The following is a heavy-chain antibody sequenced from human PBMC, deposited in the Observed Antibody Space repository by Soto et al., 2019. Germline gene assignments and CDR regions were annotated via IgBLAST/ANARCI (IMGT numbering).Heavy chain of an antibody. Sequence: VKVSCKASGGTFSSYTISWVRQAPGQGLEWMGRIIPILGIANYAQKFQGRVTITADKSTSTAYMELSSLRSEDTAVYYCASQERIAARPFDYWGQGTLVTVSS. CDR2: IIPILGIA. V-gene: IGHV1-69*02. D-gene: IGHD6-6*01. J-gene: IGHJ4*02. CDR3: ASQERIAARPFDY. CDR1: GGTFSSYT.